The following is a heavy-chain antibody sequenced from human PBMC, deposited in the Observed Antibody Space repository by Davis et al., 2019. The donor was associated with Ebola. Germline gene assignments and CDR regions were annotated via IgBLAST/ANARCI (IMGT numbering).Heavy chain of an antibody. CDR1: GFTFSNYA. D-gene: IGHD2-2*02. Sequence: PGGSLRLSCVGTGFTFSNYAMHWVRQAPGKGLEWVAFISYDGTNKYYADSVKGRFTISRDNSKNTVDLQMNSLRVEDTAVYYCAKDLVPDAIGHAFDIWGQGTMVTVSS. J-gene: IGHJ3*02. CDR3: AKDLVPDAIGHAFDI. CDR2: ISYDGTNK. V-gene: IGHV3-30-3*01.